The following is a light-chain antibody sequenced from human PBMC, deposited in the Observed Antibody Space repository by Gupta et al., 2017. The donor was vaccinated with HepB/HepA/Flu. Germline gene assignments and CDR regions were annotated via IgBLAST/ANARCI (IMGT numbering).Light chain of an antibody. J-gene: IGKJ1*01. CDR2: AAS. CDR3: QQSYSTLMT. V-gene: IGKV1-39*01. CDR1: QSISSY. Sequence: DLQMTQSQSSLYASVGDRVTITCRASQSISSYLNWYQQKPGKAPKLLIYAASSLQSGVPSRFSGSGSGTDFTLTISSLQPEDFATYYCQQSYSTLMTFGQGTKVEIK.